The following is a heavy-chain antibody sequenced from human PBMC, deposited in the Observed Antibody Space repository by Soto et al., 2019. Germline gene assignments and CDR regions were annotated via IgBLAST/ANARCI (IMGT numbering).Heavy chain of an antibody. Sequence: QVQLLQSGAEVKKPGTSVRVSCKASGYIFSGYYIHWLRQAPGQGLEWMGWINPKTGGTKYTQKFQGRVPMTRDTSSSTAYMELSSLTSDDTAVYYCARDEIQLWFEGPPFDYWGQGTLVTVSS. V-gene: IGHV1-2*02. CDR2: INPKTGGT. D-gene: IGHD5-18*01. CDR1: GYIFSGYY. CDR3: ARDEIQLWFEGPPFDY. J-gene: IGHJ4*02.